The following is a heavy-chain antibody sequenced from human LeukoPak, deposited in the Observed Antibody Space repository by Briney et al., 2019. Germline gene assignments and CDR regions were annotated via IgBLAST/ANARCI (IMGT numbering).Heavy chain of an antibody. Sequence: PGGPLRLSCAASGFTVSSNYMSWVRQAPGKGLEWVSVIYSGGSTYYADSVKGRFTISRDNSKNTLYLQMNSLRAEDTAVYYCARDLGSSGSDAFDIWGQGTMVTVSS. CDR1: GFTVSSNY. CDR2: IYSGGST. J-gene: IGHJ3*02. CDR3: ARDLGSSGSDAFDI. D-gene: IGHD3-22*01. V-gene: IGHV3-53*01.